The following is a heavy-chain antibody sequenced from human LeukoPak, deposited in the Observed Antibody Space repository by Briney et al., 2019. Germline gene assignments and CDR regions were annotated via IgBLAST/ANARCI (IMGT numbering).Heavy chain of an antibody. D-gene: IGHD3-10*01. J-gene: IGHJ5*02. CDR3: ARVLLPYYYGSGSRRWFDP. CDR2: IYYSGST. Sequence: SETLSLTCTVSGGSISSSSYYWGWIRQPPGKGLEWIGSIYYSGSTYYNPSLKSRVTISVDTSKNRFSLKVTSVTAADTAVYYCARVLLPYYYGSGSRRWFDPWGQGTLVTVSS. CDR1: GGSISSSSYY. V-gene: IGHV4-39*01.